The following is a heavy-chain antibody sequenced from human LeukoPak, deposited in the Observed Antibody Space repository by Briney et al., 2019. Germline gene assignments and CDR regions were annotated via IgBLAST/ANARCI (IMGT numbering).Heavy chain of an antibody. CDR1: GFTFSTYS. V-gene: IGHV3-21*04. D-gene: IGHD3-10*01. CDR2: ISAGSSYI. Sequence: GGSLRLSCDASGFTFSTYSVNWVRQAPGKGPDWVSSISAGSSYIYYADSVKGRFTISRDNSYNTLYLQMKSLRAGDTAVYFCAKELDGSGSSNNPEFSSFDHWGQGTLVTVSS. J-gene: IGHJ4*02. CDR3: AKELDGSGSSNNPEFSSFDH.